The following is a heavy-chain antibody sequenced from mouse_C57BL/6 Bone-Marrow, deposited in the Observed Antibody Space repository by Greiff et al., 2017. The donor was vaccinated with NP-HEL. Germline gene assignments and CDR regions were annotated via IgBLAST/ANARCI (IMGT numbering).Heavy chain of an antibody. Sequence: EVQLQQSGAELVRPGASVKLSCTASGFNITDDYMHWVKQRPEQGLEWIGWIDPENGDTAYASKVQGRATITADTSSNTAYLQLSSLTSEDTAVYYCTVYSNYIDDWGQGTTLTVSS. D-gene: IGHD2-5*01. J-gene: IGHJ2*01. CDR2: IDPENGDT. V-gene: IGHV14-4*01. CDR3: TVYSNYIDD. CDR1: GFNITDDY.